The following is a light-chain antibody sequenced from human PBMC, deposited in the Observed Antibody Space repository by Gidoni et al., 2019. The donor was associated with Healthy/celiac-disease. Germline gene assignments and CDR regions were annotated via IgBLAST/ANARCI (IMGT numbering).Light chain of an antibody. CDR3: QQSYSTPT. Sequence: DIQMTQSPSSLSASVGDRVTITCRASQSISSYLNWYQQKPGKAPKLLIYAASSLQSGVPSRFSGCGSGSDFTLTIISLQPEDFATYYCQQSYSTPTFGGGTKVEIK. J-gene: IGKJ4*01. V-gene: IGKV1-39*01. CDR1: QSISSY. CDR2: AAS.